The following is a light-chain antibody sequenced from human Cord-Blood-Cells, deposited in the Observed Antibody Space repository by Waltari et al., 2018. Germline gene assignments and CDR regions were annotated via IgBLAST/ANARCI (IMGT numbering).Light chain of an antibody. CDR2: WAS. CDR3: QQYYSTPT. J-gene: IGKJ1*01. CDR1: QSVLYSSNNKNY. V-gene: IGKV4-1*01. Sequence: DIVMTQSPDSLAVSLGERATINCKSSQSVLYSSNNKNYLAWYQQKPGQHPKLLIYWASTRESVVPDRVSGSGSETDFTLTISSLQAEDVAVYYCQQYYSTPTFGQGTKVEIK.